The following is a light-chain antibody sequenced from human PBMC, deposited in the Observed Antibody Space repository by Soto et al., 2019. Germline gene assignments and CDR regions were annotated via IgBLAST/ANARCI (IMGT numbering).Light chain of an antibody. V-gene: IGKV1-5*03. Sequence: QITESASTLSASVVDRVTITCRASQSISSWLAWYQQKPGKAPKLLIYKASTLKSGVPSRFSGSGSGTEFTLTISSLQSEDFAVYYCQQYNNWPQTFGQGTKVDIK. CDR2: KAS. CDR1: QSISSW. J-gene: IGKJ1*01. CDR3: QQYNNWPQT.